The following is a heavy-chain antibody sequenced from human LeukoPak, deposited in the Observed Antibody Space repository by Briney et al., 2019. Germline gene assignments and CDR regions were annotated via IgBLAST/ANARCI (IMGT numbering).Heavy chain of an antibody. Sequence: GGSLRLSCAASGFTFSSYGMHWVRQAPGKGLEWVAVIWYDGSNKYYADSVKGRFTISRDNSKNTLYLQMNSLRAEDTAVYYCARDTGDWRYDAFDIWGQGTMVTVSS. CDR3: ARDTGDWRYDAFDI. J-gene: IGHJ3*02. CDR1: GFTFSSYG. D-gene: IGHD2-21*02. CDR2: IWYDGSNK. V-gene: IGHV3-33*01.